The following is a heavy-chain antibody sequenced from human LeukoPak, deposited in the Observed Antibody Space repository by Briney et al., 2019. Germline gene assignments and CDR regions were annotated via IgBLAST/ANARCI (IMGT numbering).Heavy chain of an antibody. V-gene: IGHV3-9*01. CDR1: GFTFDDYA. Sequence: GGSLRLSCVASGFTFDDYAMHWVRQAPGKCLEWVSGLTWNSDTIGYADSVKGRFSISRDNAKNSLYLEMNSLRPADTALYYCTKDMSPTGTTLGYLDSWGQGTLVTVSS. D-gene: IGHD1-1*01. J-gene: IGHJ4*02. CDR3: TKDMSPTGTTLGYLDS. CDR2: LTWNSDTI.